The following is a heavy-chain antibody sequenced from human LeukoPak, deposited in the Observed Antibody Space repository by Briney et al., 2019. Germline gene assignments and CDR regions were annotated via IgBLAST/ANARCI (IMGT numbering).Heavy chain of an antibody. D-gene: IGHD2/OR15-2a*01. V-gene: IGHV1-3*01. Sequence: ASVKVSCKASGYIFTTYAMHWVRQAPGQSLEGLEGINAANGNTKLSQKFQDRITIIRDKSANTAYMELSSLRSEDTAVYYCARDRIGYEYYNGMDVWGQGTTVTVSS. CDR2: INAANGNT. J-gene: IGHJ6*02. CDR1: GYIFTTYA. CDR3: ARDRIGYEYYNGMDV.